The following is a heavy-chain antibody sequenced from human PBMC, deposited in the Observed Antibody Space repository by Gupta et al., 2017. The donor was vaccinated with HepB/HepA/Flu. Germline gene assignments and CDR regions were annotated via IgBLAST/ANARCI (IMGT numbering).Heavy chain of an antibody. CDR1: GGPFSGY. CDR2: ISHTGSA. J-gene: IGHJ3*02. CDR3: AREAMVRGVIIGIFDI. Sequence: QVQLQQWGAGLLKPSETLSLTCAVSGGPFSGYWSWLRQRPGKGLEWIGEISHTGSANYNPALRSRVTISKDTSTNQVSLKMRSVTAADTAVYYCAREAMVRGVIIGIFDIWGQGTAVTVSS. V-gene: IGHV4-34*01. D-gene: IGHD3-10*01.